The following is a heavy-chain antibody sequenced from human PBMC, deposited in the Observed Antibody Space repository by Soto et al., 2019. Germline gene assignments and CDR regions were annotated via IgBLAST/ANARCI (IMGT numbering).Heavy chain of an antibody. CDR3: AKDRHPGSGYYYVVDH. CDR2: ISYDGSNK. CDR1: GFTFSSYA. V-gene: IGHV3-30-3*01. Sequence: PGGSLRLSCAASGFTFSSYAMHWVRQAPGKGLEWVAVISYDGSNKYYADSVKGQFTISRDNSKNTLYLQMNSLRAEDTAVYYCAKDRHPGSGYYYVVDHWGQGTLVTVSS. D-gene: IGHD3-22*01. J-gene: IGHJ4*02.